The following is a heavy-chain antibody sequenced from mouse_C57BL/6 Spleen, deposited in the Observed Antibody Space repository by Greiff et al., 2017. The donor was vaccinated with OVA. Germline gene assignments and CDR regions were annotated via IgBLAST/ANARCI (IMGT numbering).Heavy chain of an antibody. V-gene: IGHV1-80*01. J-gene: IGHJ2*01. CDR3: ARGAGVTTFFDY. D-gene: IGHD2-12*01. Sequence: QVQLQQSGAELVKPGASVKISCKASGYAFSSYWMNWVKQRPGKGLEWIGQIYPGDGDTNYNGKFKGKATLTADKSSSTAYMQLSSLTSEDSAVYFCARGAGVTTFFDYWGQGTTLTVSS. CDR2: IYPGDGDT. CDR1: GYAFSSYW.